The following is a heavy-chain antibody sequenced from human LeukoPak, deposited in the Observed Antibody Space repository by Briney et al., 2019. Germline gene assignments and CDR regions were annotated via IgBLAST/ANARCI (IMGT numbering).Heavy chain of an antibody. Sequence: GRSLRLSCAVSGITLSNYGMSWVRQAPGKGLEWVAGISDSGGTTNYADSVKGRFTISRDNPKNTLYLQMNSLRAEDTAVYFCAKRGVVIRVILVGFHKEANYFDSWGQGALVTVSS. CDR3: AKRGVVIRVILVGFHKEANYFDS. D-gene: IGHD3-22*01. CDR2: ISDSGGTT. V-gene: IGHV3-23*01. CDR1: GITLSNYG. J-gene: IGHJ4*02.